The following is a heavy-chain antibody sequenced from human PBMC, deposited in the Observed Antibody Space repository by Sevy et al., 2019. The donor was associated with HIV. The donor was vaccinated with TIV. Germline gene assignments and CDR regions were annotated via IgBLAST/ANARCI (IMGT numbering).Heavy chain of an antibody. J-gene: IGHJ4*02. Sequence: SETQSLTCTVSGGSISSGGYYWSWIRQHPGKGLEWIGYIYYSGSTYYNPSLKSRVTISVDTSKNQFSLKLSSVTAADTAVYYCARGYVRGGYYFDYWGQGTLVTVSS. CDR1: GGSISSGGYY. V-gene: IGHV4-31*03. CDR3: ARGYVRGGYYFDY. CDR2: IYYSGST. D-gene: IGHD3-10*01.